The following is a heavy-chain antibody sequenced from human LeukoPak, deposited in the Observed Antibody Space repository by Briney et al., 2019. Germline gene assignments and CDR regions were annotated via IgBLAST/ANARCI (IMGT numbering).Heavy chain of an antibody. D-gene: IGHD1-26*01. J-gene: IGHJ4*02. CDR3: VRVSRAVGANYFDY. CDR2: IYGGGST. V-gene: IGHV4-4*07. CDR1: GGSISSDY. Sequence: TASETLSLTCTVSGGSISSDYWSWIRQPAGKGLEWIGRIYGGGSTVYNPSLTSRVTMSVDTSKNQFSLKLSSVTAADTAVYYCVRVSRAVGANYFDYWGQGTLVTVSS.